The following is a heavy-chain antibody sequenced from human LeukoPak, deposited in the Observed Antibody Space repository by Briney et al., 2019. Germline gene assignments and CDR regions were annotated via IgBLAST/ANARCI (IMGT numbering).Heavy chain of an antibody. CDR1: GYTFTGYY. J-gene: IGHJ4*02. CDR3: ARGSSRGYNYGYVNY. Sequence: ASVTVSCKASGYTFTGYYMHWVRQAPGRGLEWMGWINPKSGDTNYAQKFQGRVTMTRDTSISTAYMELSRLRSDDTAVYYCARGSSRGYNYGYVNYWGQGTLVTVSS. V-gene: IGHV1-2*02. D-gene: IGHD5-18*01. CDR2: INPKSGDT.